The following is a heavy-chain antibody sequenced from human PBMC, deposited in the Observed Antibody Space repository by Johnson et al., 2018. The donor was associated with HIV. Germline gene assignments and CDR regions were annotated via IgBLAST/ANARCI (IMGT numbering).Heavy chain of an antibody. CDR2: IYSGGST. J-gene: IGHJ3*02. V-gene: IGHV3-66*01. CDR1: GFTVSSNY. Sequence: VQLVESGGGLVQPGGSLRLSCAASGFTVSSNYMSWVRQAPGKGLEWVSVIYSGGSTYYADSVKGRFTICRDNSKNTLYMQMNSLRAEDPAGYYRANGDIRYCSSTSCHDGAFDIWGQGTMVTVSS. CDR3: ANGDIRYCSSTSCHDGAFDI. D-gene: IGHD2-2*01.